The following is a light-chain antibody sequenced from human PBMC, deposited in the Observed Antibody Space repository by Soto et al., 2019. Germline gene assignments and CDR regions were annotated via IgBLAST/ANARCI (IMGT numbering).Light chain of an antibody. CDR3: QQYDNWPWT. CDR1: QSISDT. CDR2: GAS. J-gene: IGKJ1*01. Sequence: EIVLTQSPATLSLSPGERATLSCRASQSISDTLAWYQQKPGQAPRLLIHGASTRAPGFPARFSGSGSGTDFTLTISSLQSEDFAVYYCQQYDNWPWTFGQGT. V-gene: IGKV3-15*01.